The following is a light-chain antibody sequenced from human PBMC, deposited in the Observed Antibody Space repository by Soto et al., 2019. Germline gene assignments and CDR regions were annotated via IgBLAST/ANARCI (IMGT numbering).Light chain of an antibody. Sequence: QAASVSGSPGQSITISCTRVSSDVGSYKLVAWYQQHPDTVPKLIIYEATKRPSGVSSRFSGSQSGNTASLTISGLQAEDEADYYCSSYAASDLVFGGGTKLTVL. CDR3: SSYAASDLV. CDR2: EAT. J-gene: IGLJ2*01. CDR1: SSDVGSYKL. V-gene: IGLV2-23*01.